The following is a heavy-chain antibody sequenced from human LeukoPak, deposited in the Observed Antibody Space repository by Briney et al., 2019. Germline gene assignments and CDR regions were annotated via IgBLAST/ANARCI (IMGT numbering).Heavy chain of an antibody. CDR2: IYYSGST. CDR3: ARVSSSGYHHRVYYYYGTDV. D-gene: IGHD3-22*01. J-gene: IGHJ6*02. Sequence: PSETLSLTCTVSGGSISSGDYYWSWLRQPPGKGLEWIGYIYYSGSTYYNPSLKSRVTISVDTSKNQFSLKLSSVTAADTAVYYCARVSSSGYHHRVYYYYGTDVWGQGTTVTVSS. CDR1: GGSISSGDYY. V-gene: IGHV4-30-4*01.